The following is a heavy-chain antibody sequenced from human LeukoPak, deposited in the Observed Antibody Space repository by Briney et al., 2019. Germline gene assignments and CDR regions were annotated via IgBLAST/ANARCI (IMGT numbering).Heavy chain of an antibody. CDR3: AKDEGYSSGGPSYFDY. CDR2: ISGSGSAT. D-gene: IGHD6-19*01. CDR1: GFTFNNYA. Sequence: GGSLRLSCAASGFTFNNYAMNWVRQAPGKGLEFVSSISGSGSATYYGDSVKGRFTISRDNSKNRVFLQMNSLTAEDTAVYHCAKDEGYSSGGPSYFDYWGQGILVTVSS. V-gene: IGHV3-23*01. J-gene: IGHJ4*02.